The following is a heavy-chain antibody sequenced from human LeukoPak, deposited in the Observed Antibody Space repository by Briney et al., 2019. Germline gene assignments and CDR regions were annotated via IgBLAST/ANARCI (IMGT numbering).Heavy chain of an antibody. CDR1: GFTFSSYS. CDR3: ATRRTLIPDDAFDI. CDR2: ISSSSSYI. V-gene: IGHV3-21*01. D-gene: IGHD1-14*01. J-gene: IGHJ3*02. Sequence: GGSLRLSCAASGFTFSSYSMNWVRQAPGKGLEWVSSISSSSSYIYYADSVKGRLTISRDNAKNSLYLQMNSLRAEDTAVYYCATRRTLIPDDAFDIWGQGTMVTVSS.